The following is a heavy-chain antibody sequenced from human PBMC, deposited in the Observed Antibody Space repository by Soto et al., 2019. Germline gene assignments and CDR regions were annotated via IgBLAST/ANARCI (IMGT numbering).Heavy chain of an antibody. CDR1: GYTFTSDA. CDR3: GRAGAWGSNYDDAAFDA. V-gene: IGHV1-3*01. J-gene: IGHJ3*01. Sequence: VHLVQSGAEVKKPGASVKVSCRASGYTFTSDAMHWVRQAPGQGLEWMGWINVGTGYTTFSQKFQGRVSITSVKYASTAYMELSSLRSEDTAIYCCGRAGAWGSNYDDAAFDAWGQGTKVTVSS. D-gene: IGHD3-22*01. CDR2: INVGTGYT.